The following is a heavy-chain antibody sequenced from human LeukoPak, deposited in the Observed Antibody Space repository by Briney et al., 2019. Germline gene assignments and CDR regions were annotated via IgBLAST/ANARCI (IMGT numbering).Heavy chain of an antibody. Sequence: PGGSLRLSCAASGFTFSSYAMNWVRQVPGKGLEWVSAISGSGGSTYYADSVNGRFTISRDNSKNTLYLQMNTLRAEDTAVYYCAKGGNIRVLDYYYYMDVWGKGTTVTVSS. CDR2: ISGSGGST. D-gene: IGHD2/OR15-2a*01. CDR1: GFTFSSYA. V-gene: IGHV3-23*01. CDR3: AKGGNIRVLDYYYYMDV. J-gene: IGHJ6*03.